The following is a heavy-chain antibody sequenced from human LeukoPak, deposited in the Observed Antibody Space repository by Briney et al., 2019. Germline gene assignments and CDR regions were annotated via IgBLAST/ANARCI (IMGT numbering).Heavy chain of an antibody. V-gene: IGHV4-61*08. CDR3: ARGIAVAGTPWFDP. CDR2: IYYSGST. Sequence: SQTLSLTCAVSGASISGSGYYLGWIRQPPGKGLEWIGYIYYSGSTNYNPSLKSRVTISVDTSKNQFSLKLSSVTAADTAVYYCARGIAVAGTPWFDPWGQGTLVTVSS. CDR1: GASISGSGYY. D-gene: IGHD6-19*01. J-gene: IGHJ5*02.